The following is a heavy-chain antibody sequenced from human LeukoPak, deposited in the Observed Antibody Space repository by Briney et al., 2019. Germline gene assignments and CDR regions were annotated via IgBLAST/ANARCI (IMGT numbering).Heavy chain of an antibody. CDR1: GGSISSYY. Sequence: PSETLSLTCTVSGGSISSYYWSWIRQPPGKGLEWIGYIYYSGSTNYNPSLKSRVTISVDTSKNQFSLKLSSVTAADTAVYYCARAQKLTLDYWGQGTLVTVSS. J-gene: IGHJ4*02. V-gene: IGHV4-59*01. CDR2: IYYSGST. CDR3: ARAQKLTLDY. D-gene: IGHD4/OR15-4a*01.